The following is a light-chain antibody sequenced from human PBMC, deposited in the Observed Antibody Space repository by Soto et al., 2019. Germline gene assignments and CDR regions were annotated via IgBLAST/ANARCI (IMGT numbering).Light chain of an antibody. V-gene: IGKV3-15*01. CDR1: QSVGTS. CDR2: GAS. J-gene: IGKJ1*01. CDR3: QQYNNWPPWT. Sequence: EIVMTQSPATLSVSPGQRVTLPCRASQSVGTSIAWYQQKPGQAPRLLIYGASTRATGVPARFSGSGSGTEFTLTISSLQSEDFAVYYCQQYNNWPPWTFGQGTKV.